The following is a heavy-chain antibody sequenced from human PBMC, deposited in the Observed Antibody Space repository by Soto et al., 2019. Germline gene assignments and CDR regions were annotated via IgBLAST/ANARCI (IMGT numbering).Heavy chain of an antibody. V-gene: IGHV3-23*01. J-gene: IGHJ4*02. D-gene: IGHD6-6*01. CDR3: VTGSGVLESL. CDR1: GFTFSSYA. Sequence: GGSLRLSCAASGFTFSSYAMSWVRQAPGKGLEWVSAISGSGGSTYYADSVKGRFTISRDNGNNTIYLQMNGLKSEDTGVYYCVTGSGVLESLWGQGTLVTVSS. CDR2: ISGSGGST.